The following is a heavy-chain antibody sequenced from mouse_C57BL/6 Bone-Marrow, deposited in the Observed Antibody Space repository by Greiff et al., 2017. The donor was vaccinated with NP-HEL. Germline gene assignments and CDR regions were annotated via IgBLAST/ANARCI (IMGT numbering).Heavy chain of an antibody. V-gene: IGHV1-50*01. Sequence: QVQLQQPGAELVKPGASVKLSCKASGYTFTSYWMQWVKQRPGQGLEWIGEIDPSDSYTNYNQKFKGKATLTVDTSSSTAYMQLSSLTSEDSAVYYCARSASSYSAWFAYWGQGTLVTVSA. CDR1: GYTFTSYW. CDR3: ARSASSYSAWFAY. CDR2: IDPSDSYT. D-gene: IGHD1-1*01. J-gene: IGHJ3*01.